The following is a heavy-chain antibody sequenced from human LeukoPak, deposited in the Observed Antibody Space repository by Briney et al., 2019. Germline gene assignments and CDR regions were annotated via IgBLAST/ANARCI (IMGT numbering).Heavy chain of an antibody. D-gene: IGHD2-15*01. J-gene: IGHJ4*02. CDR3: TTGRCSGGSCYSGCY. CDR1: GFTFSSYW. V-gene: IGHV3-15*01. Sequence: GGSLRLSCAASGFTFSSYWMHWVRQAPGKGLEWVGRIKSKTDGGTTDYAAPVKGRFTISRDDSKNTLYLQMNSLKTEDTAVYYCTTGRCSGGSCYSGCYWGQGTLVTVSS. CDR2: IKSKTDGGTT.